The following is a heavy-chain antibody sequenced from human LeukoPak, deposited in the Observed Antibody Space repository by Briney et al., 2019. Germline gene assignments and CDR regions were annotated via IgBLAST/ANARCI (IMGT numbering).Heavy chain of an antibody. CDR1: GYTFTSYG. CDR2: ISAYNGNT. V-gene: IGHV1-18*01. CDR3: AAELYGVYTDCCTFHI. Sequence: GASVKVSCKASGYTFTSYGISWVRQAPGQGLEWMGWISAYNGNTNYAQKLQGRVTMTTDTSTSTAYMELSSLGSEDSAVYYCAAELYGVYTDCCTFHIWGQGTMVTVSS. D-gene: IGHD4-17*01. J-gene: IGHJ3*02.